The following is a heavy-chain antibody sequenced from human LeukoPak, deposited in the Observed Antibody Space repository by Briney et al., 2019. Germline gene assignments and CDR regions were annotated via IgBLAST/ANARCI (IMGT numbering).Heavy chain of an antibody. V-gene: IGHV3-30*04. Sequence: GGSLRLSCAASGFTFSSYAMHWVRQAPGKGLERVAVISYDGNNKYYADSVKGRFTISRDNSKNTLYLQMNSLRAEDTAVYYCAKALGMTGGYYFDYWGQGTLVTVSS. D-gene: IGHD1-14*01. J-gene: IGHJ4*02. CDR1: GFTFSSYA. CDR2: ISYDGNNK. CDR3: AKALGMTGGYYFDY.